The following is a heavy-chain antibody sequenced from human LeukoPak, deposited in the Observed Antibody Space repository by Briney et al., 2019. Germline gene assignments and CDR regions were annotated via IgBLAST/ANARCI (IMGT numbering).Heavy chain of an antibody. CDR3: ATSGSRLNWFDP. CDR1: GGTFSSYA. J-gene: IGHJ5*02. V-gene: IGHV1-69*04. Sequence: SVRASCKASGGTFSSYAISWVRQAPGQGLEWMGRIIPILGIANYAQKFQGRVTITADKSTSTAYMELSSLRSEDTAVYYCATSGSRLNWFDPWGQGTLVTVSS. D-gene: IGHD1-26*01. CDR2: IIPILGIA.